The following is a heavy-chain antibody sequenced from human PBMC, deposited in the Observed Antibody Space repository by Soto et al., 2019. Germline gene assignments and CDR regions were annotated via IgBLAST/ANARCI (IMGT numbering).Heavy chain of an antibody. Sequence: QVQLVESGGGVVQPGRSLRLSCAASGFTFSSYGMHWVRQAPGKGLEWVADIWCDGSNKYYADSVKGRFTISRDNSKNTLYLQMNSLRAEDTAVYYCARDPLGYGSGSYYYYYGMDVWGQGTTVTVSS. CDR2: IWCDGSNK. V-gene: IGHV3-33*01. CDR3: ARDPLGYGSGSYYYYYGMDV. D-gene: IGHD3-10*01. CDR1: GFTFSSYG. J-gene: IGHJ6*02.